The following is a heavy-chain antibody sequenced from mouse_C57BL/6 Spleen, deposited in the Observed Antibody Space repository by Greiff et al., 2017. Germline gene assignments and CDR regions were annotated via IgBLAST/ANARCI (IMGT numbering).Heavy chain of an antibody. CDR3: ARRGTMVKAGISFDY. CDR2: IDPSDSTT. Sequence: QVQLQQPGAELVRPGTSVKLSCKASGYTFTSYWMHWVKQRPGQGLEWIGVIDPSDSTTNYNQKFKGKATLTVDTSSSTAYMQLISLTSEDSAVYYCARRGTMVKAGISFDYWGQGTTLTVSS. CDR1: GYTFTSYW. V-gene: IGHV1-59*01. J-gene: IGHJ2*01. D-gene: IGHD2-2*01.